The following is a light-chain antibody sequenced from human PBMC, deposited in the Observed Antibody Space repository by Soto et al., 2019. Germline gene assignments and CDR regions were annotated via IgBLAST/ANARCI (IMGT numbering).Light chain of an antibody. J-gene: IGLJ1*01. CDR2: DVT. V-gene: IGLV2-11*01. CDR3: CSYAGGYIFV. Sequence: QSALTQPRSVSGSPGQPVTISCTGTSSDVGRYNYVSWYPQHPGKAPKLIIYDVTKRPSGVPDRFSGSKSGNTASLSISGLQAEDEVDYYCCSYAGGYIFVFGTGTKVTVL. CDR1: SSDVGRYNY.